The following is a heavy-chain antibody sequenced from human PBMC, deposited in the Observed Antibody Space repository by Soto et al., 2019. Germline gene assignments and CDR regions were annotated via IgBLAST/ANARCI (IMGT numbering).Heavy chain of an antibody. CDR2: IYYSGST. V-gene: IGHV4-59*08. CDR3: ARQNSLQGGSSNYFDY. CDR1: GGSISSYY. D-gene: IGHD6-6*01. J-gene: IGHJ4*02. Sequence: QVQLQESGPGLVKPSETLSLTCTVSGGSISSYYWSWIRQPPGKGLEWIGYIYYSGSTNYNPSLKSRVTISVDTSKNQFSLKLSSVTAADTAVYYCARQNSLQGGSSNYFDYWGQGTLVTVSS.